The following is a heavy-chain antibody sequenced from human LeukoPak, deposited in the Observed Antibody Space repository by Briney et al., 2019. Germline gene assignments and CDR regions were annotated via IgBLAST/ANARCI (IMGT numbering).Heavy chain of an antibody. V-gene: IGHV3-48*01. D-gene: IGHD4-17*01. J-gene: IGHJ4*02. CDR2: ISSSSSTI. Sequence: GSLTPSCAAPGFPFRTYSMHWVRQAPGKGLEWVSLISSSSSTIYYADSVKGRFTISRDNAKNSLYLQMNSLRVEDTAVYYCASLRATVTSPDYWGQGTLVTVS. CDR1: GFPFRTYS. CDR3: ASLRATVTSPDY.